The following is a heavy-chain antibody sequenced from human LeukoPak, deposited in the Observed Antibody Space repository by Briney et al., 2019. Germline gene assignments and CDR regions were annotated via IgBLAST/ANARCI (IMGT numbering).Heavy chain of an antibody. V-gene: IGHV3-23*01. CDR3: AKDPSTFLTTGWYFDL. D-gene: IGHD4-17*01. CDR1: GFTFSSSA. CDR2: ISGSGSGSST. J-gene: IGHJ2*01. Sequence: GGSLRLSCAASGFTFSSSAMSWVRQAPGKGLEWVSTISGSGSGSSTYYADSVKGRFTISRDNSKSTLYLQMSSLRAVDTAIYYCAKDPSTFLTTGWYFDLWGRGTLVTVSS.